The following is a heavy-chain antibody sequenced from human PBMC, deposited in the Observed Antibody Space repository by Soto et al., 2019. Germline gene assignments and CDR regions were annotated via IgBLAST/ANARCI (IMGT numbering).Heavy chain of an antibody. J-gene: IGHJ5*02. CDR2: INHSGST. Sequence: PSETLSLTYTVSGGSISSYYWSWIRQPPGKGLEWIGEINHSGSTNYNPSLKSRVTTSVDTSKNQFSLKLSSVTAADTAVYYCARGKVVVAATRFRWFDPWGQGTLVTVSS. V-gene: IGHV4-34*01. CDR1: GGSISSYY. CDR3: ARGKVVVAATRFRWFDP. D-gene: IGHD2-15*01.